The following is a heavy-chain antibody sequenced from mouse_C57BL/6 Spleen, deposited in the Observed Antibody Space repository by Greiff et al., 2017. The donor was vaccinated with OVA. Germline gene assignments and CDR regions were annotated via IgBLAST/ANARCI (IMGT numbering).Heavy chain of an antibody. D-gene: IGHD2-4*01. V-gene: IGHV3-6*01. CDR2: ISYDGSN. CDR3: ARGYCDYDVVAWFAY. CDR1: GYSITSGYY. Sequence: ESGPGLVKPSQSLSLTCSVTGYSITSGYYWNWIRQFPGNKLEWMGYISYDGSNNYNPSLKNRISITRDTTKNQFFLKLNSVTTEATATYYFARGYCDYDVVAWFAYWGQGTLVTVSA. J-gene: IGHJ3*01.